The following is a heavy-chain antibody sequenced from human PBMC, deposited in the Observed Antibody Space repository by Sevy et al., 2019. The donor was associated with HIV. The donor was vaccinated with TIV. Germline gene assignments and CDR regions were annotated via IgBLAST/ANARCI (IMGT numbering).Heavy chain of an antibody. V-gene: IGHV3-15*01. CDR2: IKSKTDGGTT. D-gene: IGHD2-15*01. CDR1: GFTFSNAW. CDR3: TAGLGYCSGGGCYGERYFDL. Sequence: GGSLRLSCAASGFTFSNAWMSWVRQAPGKGLEWVGRIKSKTDGGTTDYAAPVKGRFTISRDDSKNTLYLQMNSLKTAETAGYYCTAGLGYCSGGGCYGERYFDLWGRGTLVTVSS. J-gene: IGHJ2*01.